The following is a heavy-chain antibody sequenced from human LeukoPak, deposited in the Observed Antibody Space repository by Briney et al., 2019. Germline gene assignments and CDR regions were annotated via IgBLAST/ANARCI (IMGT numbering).Heavy chain of an antibody. Sequence: GGSLRLSCAASGFTVITNDMTWVRQAPGKGLEWVSVLYSDGNTKYADSVQGRFTISRDNSKNTLYLEMNSLSPDDTAVYYCAKPQEQWELLSIDYWGQGTLVTVSS. J-gene: IGHJ4*02. D-gene: IGHD1-26*01. CDR1: GFTVITND. CDR3: AKPQEQWELLSIDY. V-gene: IGHV3-53*01. CDR2: LYSDGNT.